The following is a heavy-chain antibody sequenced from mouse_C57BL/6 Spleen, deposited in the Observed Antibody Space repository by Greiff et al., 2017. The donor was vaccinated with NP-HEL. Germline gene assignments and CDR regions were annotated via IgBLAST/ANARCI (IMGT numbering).Heavy chain of an antibody. D-gene: IGHD1-1*01. Sequence: EVKLVESGPELVKPGDSVKISCKASGYSFTGYFMNWVMQSHGKSLEWIGRINPYNGDTFYNQKFKGKATLTVDKSSSTAHMELRSLTSEDSAVYYCAREGIYYSFDYWGQGTTLTVSS. V-gene: IGHV1-20*01. CDR1: GYSFTGYF. CDR2: INPYNGDT. J-gene: IGHJ2*01. CDR3: AREGIYYSFDY.